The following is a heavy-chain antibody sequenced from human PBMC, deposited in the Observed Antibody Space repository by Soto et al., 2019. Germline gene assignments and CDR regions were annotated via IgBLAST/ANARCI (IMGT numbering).Heavy chain of an antibody. CDR1: GGSISSYY. D-gene: IGHD5-12*01. CDR2: IYYSGST. V-gene: IGHV4-59*01. Sequence: SETLSLTCTVSGGSISSYYWSWIRQPPGKGLEWIGYIYYSGSTNYNPSLKSRVTISVDTSKNQFSLKLSSVTAADTAVYYCARADSGYDYAGNFDYWGQGILVTVSS. J-gene: IGHJ4*02. CDR3: ARADSGYDYAGNFDY.